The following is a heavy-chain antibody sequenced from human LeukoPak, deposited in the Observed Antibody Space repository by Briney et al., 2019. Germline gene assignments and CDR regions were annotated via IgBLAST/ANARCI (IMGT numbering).Heavy chain of an antibody. Sequence: SSETLSLTCAVYGGSFSGYYWSWIRQPPGKGLEWIGEINHSGSTNYNPSLKSRVTISVDTSKNQFSLKLSSVTAADTAVYYCARAIRYSSSWHRGRGYFGYWGQGTLVTVSS. CDR2: INHSGST. CDR1: GGSFSGYY. J-gene: IGHJ4*02. V-gene: IGHV4-34*01. D-gene: IGHD6-13*01. CDR3: ARAIRYSSSWHRGRGYFGY.